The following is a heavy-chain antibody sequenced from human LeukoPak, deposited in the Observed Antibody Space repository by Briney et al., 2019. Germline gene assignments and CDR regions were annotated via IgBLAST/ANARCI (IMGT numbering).Heavy chain of an antibody. V-gene: IGHV3-21*01. Sequence: GGSLRLSCAASGFTFSSYSMNWVRQAPGKGLEWVSSISSSSSYIYYADSVKGRFTISRDNAKNSLYLQMNSLRAEDTAVYYCARGGTLFPSMTHFDYWGQGTLVTVSS. CDR3: ARGGTLFPSMTHFDY. CDR2: ISSSSSYI. CDR1: GFTFSSYS. J-gene: IGHJ4*02. D-gene: IGHD2-21*01.